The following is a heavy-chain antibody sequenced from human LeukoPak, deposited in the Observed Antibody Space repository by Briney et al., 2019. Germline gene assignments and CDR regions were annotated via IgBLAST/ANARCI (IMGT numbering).Heavy chain of an antibody. CDR1: GHTFSTYW. V-gene: IGHV3-74*03. J-gene: IGHJ4*02. D-gene: IGHD1-26*01. CDR2: INPDGSIR. CDR3: AREARVGGALQY. Sequence: GGSLRLSCAASGHTFSTYWMQWVRQAPGKGLAWVARINPDGSIRTYANSVQGRVTISRDTAKDTLFLQMNSLRADDTAVYYCAREARVGGALQYWGQGTPVTVSS.